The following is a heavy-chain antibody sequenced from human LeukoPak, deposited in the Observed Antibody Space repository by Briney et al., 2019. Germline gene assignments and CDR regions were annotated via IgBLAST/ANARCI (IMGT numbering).Heavy chain of an antibody. D-gene: IGHD3-10*01. V-gene: IGHV3-23*01. CDR3: ATQTYYYGSGSYLNHYYYVGV. CDR2: ISGSDSST. CDR1: GFTFSSYA. J-gene: IGHJ6*03. Sequence: PGGSLRLSCAASGFTFSSYAMSWVRQAPGKGLEWVSAISGSDSSTYYADSVKGRFTISRDNSKKTLYLQMNSLRAEDTALYYCATQTYYYGSGSYLNHYYYVGVWGKGTTVTVSS.